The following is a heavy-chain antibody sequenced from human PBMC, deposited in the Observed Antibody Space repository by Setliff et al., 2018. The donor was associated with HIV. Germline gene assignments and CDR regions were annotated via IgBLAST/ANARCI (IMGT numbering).Heavy chain of an antibody. Sequence: GSLRLSCEASGFTFSSYAMHWVRQAPGKGLEWVAIRSYDGSNKYYTDSVKGRFTISRDKSKNTLYLQMNRLRAEDTAVYYCARGVEFWSAYLDYWGQGTLVTVSS. V-gene: IGHV3-30*04. CDR1: GFTFSSYA. CDR2: RSYDGSNK. CDR3: ARGVEFWSAYLDY. J-gene: IGHJ4*02. D-gene: IGHD3-3*01.